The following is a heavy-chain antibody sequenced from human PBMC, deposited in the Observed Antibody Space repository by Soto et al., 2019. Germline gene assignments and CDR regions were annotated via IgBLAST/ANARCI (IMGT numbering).Heavy chain of an antibody. J-gene: IGHJ6*02. CDR2: IIPIFGSA. CDR1: GGTFSSYA. Sequence: ASVKVSCKASGGTFSSYAISWVRQAPGQGLEWMGGIIPIFGSANYAQKLQGRVTMTTDTSTSTAYMELRSLRSDDAAVYYCARHYYYDSSGYFGPYYYYYGMDVWGQGTTVTVSS. CDR3: ARHYYYDSSGYFGPYYYYYGMDV. V-gene: IGHV1-69*05. D-gene: IGHD3-22*01.